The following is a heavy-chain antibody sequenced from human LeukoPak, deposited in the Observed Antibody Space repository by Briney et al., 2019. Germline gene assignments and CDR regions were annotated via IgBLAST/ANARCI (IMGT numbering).Heavy chain of an antibody. D-gene: IGHD2-21*01. CDR1: GYTLSELS. V-gene: IGHV1-24*01. Sequence: GASVKVSCKVSGYTLSELSMHWVRQAPGNGLEWMGGFDPEDDEAIYAQKFLGRITLTEDTSTDTAYMELTSLRSEDTAVYYCVTSQGGDRPWVEAFDIWGQGTMVIVSS. CDR3: VTSQGGDRPWVEAFDI. CDR2: FDPEDDEA. J-gene: IGHJ3*02.